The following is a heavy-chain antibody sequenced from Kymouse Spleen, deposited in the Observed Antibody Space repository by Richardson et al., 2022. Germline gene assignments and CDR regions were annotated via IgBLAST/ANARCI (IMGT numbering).Heavy chain of an antibody. CDR2: IRSKANSYAT. J-gene: IGHJ4*02. CDR1: GFTFSGSA. CDR3: TMVRGVNFDY. Sequence: EVQLVESGGGLVQPGGSLKLSCAASGFTFSGSAMHWVRQASGKGLEWVGRIRSKANSYATAYAASVKGRFTISRDDSKNTAYLQMNSLKTEDTAVYYCTMVRGVNFDYWGQGTLVTVSS. V-gene: IGHV3-73*02. D-gene: IGHD3-10*01.